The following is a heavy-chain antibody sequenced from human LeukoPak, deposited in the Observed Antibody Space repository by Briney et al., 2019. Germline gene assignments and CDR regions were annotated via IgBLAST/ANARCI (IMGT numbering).Heavy chain of an antibody. CDR1: GFTFSSYE. CDR2: ISSSGSSI. Sequence: PGGSLRLSCAASGFTFSSYELNWVRQTPGKGLAWVSYISSSGSSIYYADSVKGRFTISRDNAKNSLCLQMNSLRAEDTDVYYCARQYYYDTSGYDAFDIWGQGTMVTVSS. J-gene: IGHJ3*02. CDR3: ARQYYYDTSGYDAFDI. D-gene: IGHD3-22*01. V-gene: IGHV3-48*03.